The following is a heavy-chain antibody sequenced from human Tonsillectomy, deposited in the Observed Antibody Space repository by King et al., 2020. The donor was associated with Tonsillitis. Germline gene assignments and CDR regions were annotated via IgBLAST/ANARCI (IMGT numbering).Heavy chain of an antibody. V-gene: IGHV3-23*03. CDR2: IHANTGIT. Sequence: VQLVESGGGLVQPGGSLRLSCEASGFTFSSYGMSWVRQAPGKGLEWVSLIHANTGITSYADSVRGRFTISRANSKNTLDLQMNSMRADDTAVYYCARQGSAYSGDYWGKGTLVTGYS. CDR1: GFTFSSYG. D-gene: IGHD2-21*01. J-gene: IGHJ4*02. CDR3: ARQGSAYSGDY.